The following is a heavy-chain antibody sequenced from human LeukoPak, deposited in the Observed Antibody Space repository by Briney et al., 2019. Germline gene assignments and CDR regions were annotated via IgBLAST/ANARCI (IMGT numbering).Heavy chain of an antibody. V-gene: IGHV3-23*01. J-gene: IGHJ4*02. CDR3: AKDIPPAVWDGYSQ. Sequence: EGSLRLSCAASGFTFSSYAMSWVRQAPGKGLEWVSAISGSGGSTYYADSVKGRFTISRDNSKNTLYLQMNSLRAVDTAVYYCAKDIPPAVWDGYSQWGQGTLVTVSS. D-gene: IGHD5-24*01. CDR2: ISGSGGST. CDR1: GFTFSSYA.